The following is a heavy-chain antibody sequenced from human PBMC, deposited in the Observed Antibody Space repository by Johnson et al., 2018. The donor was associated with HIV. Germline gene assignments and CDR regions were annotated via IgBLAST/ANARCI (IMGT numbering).Heavy chain of an antibody. CDR1: GFTFSSYG. D-gene: IGHD2-8*02. CDR3: AKSGLFVLVVYAPDVLDI. CDR2: IRYDGSNK. J-gene: IGHJ3*02. V-gene: IGHV3-30*02. Sequence: QVQLVESGGGVVQPGGSLRLSCAASGFTFSSYGMHWVRQAPGKGLEWVAFIRYDGSNKYYADSVKGRFTISRDNSKNTLYLQMNSLRAEDTAVYYCAKSGLFVLVVYAPDVLDIWGQGTMVTVSS.